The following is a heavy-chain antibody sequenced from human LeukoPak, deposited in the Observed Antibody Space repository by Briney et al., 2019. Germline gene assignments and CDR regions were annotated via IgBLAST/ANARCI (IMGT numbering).Heavy chain of an antibody. CDR1: VYTFTSYG. CDR2: ISAYNGNT. J-gene: IGHJ4*02. D-gene: IGHD3-22*01. Sequence: VASVKVSCKASVYTFTSYGISWVRQAPGQGLEWMGWISAYNGNTNYAQKLQGRVTMTTDTSTSTAYMELRSLRSDDTAVYYCARDRGYYDSSGPGYWGQGTLVTVSS. CDR3: ARDRGYYDSSGPGY. V-gene: IGHV1-18*01.